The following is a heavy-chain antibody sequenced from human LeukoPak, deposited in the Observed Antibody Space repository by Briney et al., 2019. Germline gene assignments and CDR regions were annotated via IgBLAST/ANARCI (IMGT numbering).Heavy chain of an antibody. D-gene: IGHD3-3*01. J-gene: IGHJ3*02. CDR1: GGSISSGGYY. CDR2: IYYSGST. Sequence: PSETLSLTCTVSGGSISSGGYYWSWIRQHPGKGLEWIGYIYYSGSTYYNASLQSRVTISVDTSKNQFSLKLNSVTAADTAVYYCTREAEWTRASEPLRAFDIWGQGTMVIVSS. CDR3: TREAEWTRASEPLRAFDI. V-gene: IGHV4-31*03.